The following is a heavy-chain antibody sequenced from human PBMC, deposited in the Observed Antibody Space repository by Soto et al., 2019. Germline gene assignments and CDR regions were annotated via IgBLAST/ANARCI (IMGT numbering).Heavy chain of an antibody. J-gene: IGHJ4*02. CDR2: IYYSGST. CDR3: ARAFRITMVRGVILFDY. V-gene: IGHV4-30-4*01. Sequence: SETLSLTCTVSGGSISSGDYYWSWIRQPPGKGLEWIGYIYYSGSTYYNPSLKSRVTISVDTSKNQFSLKLSSVTAADTAVYYCARAFRITMVRGVILFDYWGQGTLVTVSS. D-gene: IGHD3-10*01. CDR1: GGSISSGDYY.